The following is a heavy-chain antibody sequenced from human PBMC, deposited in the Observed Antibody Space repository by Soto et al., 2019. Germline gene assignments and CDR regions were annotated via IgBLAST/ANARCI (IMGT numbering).Heavy chain of an antibody. CDR1: GFDFGDYY. Sequence: PGGSLRLSCTASGFDFGDYYMSWIRQAPGKGLEWVSYIDSDDGTTYYTDSVKGRFTISRDNAKNSLYLQMNSLRVEDTALYYFVRPYYSSSWSPFDRWGQGTLVTVSS. D-gene: IGHD6-13*01. V-gene: IGHV3-11*01. CDR3: VRPYYSSSWSPFDR. J-gene: IGHJ4*02. CDR2: IDSDDGTT.